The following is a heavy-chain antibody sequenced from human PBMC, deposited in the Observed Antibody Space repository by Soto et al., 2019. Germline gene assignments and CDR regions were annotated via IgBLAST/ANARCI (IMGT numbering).Heavy chain of an antibody. Sequence: EVQLLESGGGLEQAGGSLRPPFATSGVTFISLGMSWVPQASGEGLEWESTISASGAGTDYADSVKGRFTISRDNSKNTLYLQMSSLRAEDTAVYYCAQRSGFDYWGQGTLLTVSS. CDR3: AQRSGFDY. J-gene: IGHJ4*02. D-gene: IGHD3-3*01. CDR1: GVTFISLG. CDR2: ISASGAGT. V-gene: IGHV3-23*01.